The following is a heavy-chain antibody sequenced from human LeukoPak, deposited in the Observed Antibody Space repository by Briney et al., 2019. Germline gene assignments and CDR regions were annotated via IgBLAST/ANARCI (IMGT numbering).Heavy chain of an antibody. Sequence: SETLSLTCTVSGNSISSGDYYWSWIRQPAGKGLEWIGRIYTSGSTNYNPSLKSRVTISVDRSKNQFSLKLTSVTAADTAVYYCARVPYSSSWYPDYWGQGTLVTVSS. CDR1: GNSISSGDYY. J-gene: IGHJ4*02. D-gene: IGHD6-13*01. CDR3: ARVPYSSSWYPDY. V-gene: IGHV4-61*02. CDR2: IYTSGST.